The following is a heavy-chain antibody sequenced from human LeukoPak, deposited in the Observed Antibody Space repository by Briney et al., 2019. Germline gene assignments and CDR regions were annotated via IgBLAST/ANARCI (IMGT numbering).Heavy chain of an antibody. CDR2: YVSGST. J-gene: IGHJ6*03. D-gene: IGHD6-13*01. Sequence: YVSGSTTYNPSLESRVTMSLDTSKNQISLKVSSVTAADTAVYYCARGRPAAGTYYYYYYYMDVWGKGTTVTISS. V-gene: IGHV4-4*07. CDR3: ARGRPAAGTYYYYYYYMDV.